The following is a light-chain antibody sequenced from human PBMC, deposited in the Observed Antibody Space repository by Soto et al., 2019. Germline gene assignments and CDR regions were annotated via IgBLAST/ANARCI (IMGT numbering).Light chain of an antibody. J-gene: IGKJ5*01. CDR2: DAS. Sequence: EIVLTQSPGTLSLSPGERVTLSCRASQTVTNDYLAWYQQKDGQVPRLLIYDASTRATGVPDRFSGSGSGPEYTLTITRLEPEDFAVYSCQQYGFSPISFGQGTRLEIK. CDR3: QQYGFSPIS. V-gene: IGKV3-20*01. CDR1: QTVTNDY.